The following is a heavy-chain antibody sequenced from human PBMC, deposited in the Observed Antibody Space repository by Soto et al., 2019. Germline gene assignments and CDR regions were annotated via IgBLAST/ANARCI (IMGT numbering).Heavy chain of an antibody. D-gene: IGHD3-10*01. CDR1: GYSFPNHG. J-gene: IGHJ4*02. CDR3: ATDYYGSGSPRSHSTY. V-gene: IGHV1-18*01. CDR2: ISGHNGNT. Sequence: GSVKVSCKVSGYSFPNHGISWVRQAPGQGREWMGWISGHNGNTNYAQKLQGRVTMTTDTSTSTAYMELRSLRSDDTAVYYCATDYYGSGSPRSHSTYWAQATLGTVSS.